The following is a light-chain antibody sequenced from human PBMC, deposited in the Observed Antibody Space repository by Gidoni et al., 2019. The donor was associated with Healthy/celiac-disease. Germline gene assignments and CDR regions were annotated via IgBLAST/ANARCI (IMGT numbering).Light chain of an antibody. CDR1: SCNIGAGYD. CDR2: GNS. CDR3: QSYDSSLSGWV. V-gene: IGLV1-40*01. J-gene: IGLJ3*02. Sequence: QSVLTQPPSVSAAPGQRVTISCTGSSCNIGAGYDVHWYQQLPGTAPKLLIYGNSNRPSGVPDRFSGSKSGTSASLAITGLQAEDEADYYCQSYDSSLSGWVFGGGTKLTVL.